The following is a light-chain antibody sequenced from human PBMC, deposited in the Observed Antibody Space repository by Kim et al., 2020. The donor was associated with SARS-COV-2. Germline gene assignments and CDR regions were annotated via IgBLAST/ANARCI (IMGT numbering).Light chain of an antibody. V-gene: IGKV1-6*01. CDR3: QQYDDHPLT. CDR2: ATS. Sequence: AIQMTQSPSSLSASVGDRVTITCQASQGIRNDLNWYQQKPGKAPNLLIYATSTLQSGVPSRFSGSGSGTDFTFTISSLQPEDVATYYCQQYDDHPLTFGGGTKVDIK. J-gene: IGKJ4*01. CDR1: QGIRND.